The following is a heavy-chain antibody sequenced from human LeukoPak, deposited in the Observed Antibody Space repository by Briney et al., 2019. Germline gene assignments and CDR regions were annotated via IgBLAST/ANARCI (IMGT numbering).Heavy chain of an antibody. CDR1: GFTFDDYA. Sequence: GGSLRLSCAVSGFTFDDYAMHWVRQVPGKGLEWVSGINWNSDSIGYADSVKGRFTISRDNSKNTLYLQMNSLRAEDTAVYYCAKWGCSGGSCSNYYYYMDVWGKGTTVTISS. D-gene: IGHD2-15*01. J-gene: IGHJ6*03. CDR3: AKWGCSGGSCSNYYYYMDV. V-gene: IGHV3-9*01. CDR2: INWNSDSI.